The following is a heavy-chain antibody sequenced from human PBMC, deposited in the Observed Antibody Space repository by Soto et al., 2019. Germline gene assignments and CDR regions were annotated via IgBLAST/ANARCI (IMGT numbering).Heavy chain of an antibody. J-gene: IGHJ5*02. D-gene: IGHD3-10*01. CDR1: DSFINSGYY. CDR3: ARTDYGTAYFDP. CDR2: IYHSGRT. Sequence: SETLSLTCVVSDSFINSGYYLGWIRQPPGKGLEWIGSIYHSGRTYFNASVKSRVTISVDTSKNQFSLKLSSVTAADTAVYYCARTDYGTAYFDPWGQGYLVTAPQ. V-gene: IGHV4-38-2*01.